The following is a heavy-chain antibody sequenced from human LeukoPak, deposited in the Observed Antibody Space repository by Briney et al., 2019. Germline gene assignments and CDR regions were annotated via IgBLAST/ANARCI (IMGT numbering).Heavy chain of an antibody. CDR1: GYIFTSYW. D-gene: IGHD3-22*01. CDR3: ALAYDSSGYYSEQFDY. V-gene: IGHV5-51*01. CDR2: IYPGDSDT. Sequence: GESLKISCKGSGYIFTSYWIGWVRQMPGKGLEWMGIIYPGDSDTRYSPSFQGQVTISADKSISTAYLQWSSLKASDTAMYYCALAYDSSGYYSEQFDYWGQGTLVTVSS. J-gene: IGHJ4*02.